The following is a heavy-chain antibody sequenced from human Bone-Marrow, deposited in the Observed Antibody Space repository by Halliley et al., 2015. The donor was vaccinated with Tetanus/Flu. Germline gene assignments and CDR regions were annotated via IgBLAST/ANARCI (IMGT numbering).Heavy chain of an antibody. V-gene: IGHV4-39*01. D-gene: IGHD3-3*01. J-gene: IGHJ6*02. CDR2: LYYSGST. Sequence: TLSLTCTVSGDSISSSSYYWGWIRQPPGKGLEWIGSLYYSGSTHYSPSLKSRVTISVDTSKNQLSLKVNSVTAADTAVYYCARGILEWYKVGWGMGVWGRGATVRVSS. CDR3: ARGILEWYKVGWGMGV. CDR1: GDSISSSSYY.